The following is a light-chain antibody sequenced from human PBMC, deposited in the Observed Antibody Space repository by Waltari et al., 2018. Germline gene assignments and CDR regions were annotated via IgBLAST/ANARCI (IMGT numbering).Light chain of an antibody. CDR2: WAS. Sequence: DIVMTQSPDSLAVSLGGRATINCKSSQRVLYSSNNKNNLAWYQQKPGQPPKLLIYWASTRESGVPDRFSGSGSGTDFTLTISSLQAADVAFYYCQQYYSTPPTFGGGTKVEIK. CDR3: QQYYSTPPT. CDR1: QRVLYSSNNKNN. V-gene: IGKV4-1*01. J-gene: IGKJ4*01.